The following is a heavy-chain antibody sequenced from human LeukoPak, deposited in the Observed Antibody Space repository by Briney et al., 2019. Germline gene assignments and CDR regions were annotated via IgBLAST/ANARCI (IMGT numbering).Heavy chain of an antibody. CDR1: GGSISSYY. CDR2: IYYSGST. CDR3: ARDNGYGDSADALDI. D-gene: IGHD4-17*01. Sequence: SETLSLTCTVSGGSISSYYWSWIRQPPGKGLEWIGYIYYSGSTNYNPSLKSRVTISVDTSKNQFSLKLSSVTAADTAVYYCARDNGYGDSADALDIWGQGTMVTVSS. V-gene: IGHV4-59*01. J-gene: IGHJ3*02.